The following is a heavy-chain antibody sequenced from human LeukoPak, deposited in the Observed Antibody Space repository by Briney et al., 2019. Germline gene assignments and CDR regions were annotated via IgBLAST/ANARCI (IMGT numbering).Heavy chain of an antibody. J-gene: IGHJ4*02. CDR2: ISYDGRNI. CDR1: GFTFNNYG. D-gene: IGHD2-2*01. CDR3: AKGPLRGTAAAIDY. Sequence: GRSLRLSCAASGFTFNNYGMHWVRQAPGKGLEWVAVISYDGRNIHYPDSVKGRFTISRDISTDTLWLQMDSLRTEDTAVYYCAKGPLRGTAAAIDYWGQGTLVTVSS. V-gene: IGHV3-30*18.